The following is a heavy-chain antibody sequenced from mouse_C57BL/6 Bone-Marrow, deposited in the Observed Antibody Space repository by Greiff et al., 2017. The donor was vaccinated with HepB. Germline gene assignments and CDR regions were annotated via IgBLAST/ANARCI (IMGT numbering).Heavy chain of an antibody. D-gene: IGHD1-1*01. J-gene: IGHJ3*01. CDR2: IDPEDGET. CDR1: GFNIKDYY. Sequence: VQLQQSGAELVKPGASVKLSCTASGFNIKDYYMHWVKQRTEQGLEWIGRIDPEDGETKYAPKFQGKATITADTSSNTAYLQLSSLTSEDTAVYYCARRLRYGSSFLFAYWGQGTLVTVSA. CDR3: ARRLRYGSSFLFAY. V-gene: IGHV14-2*01.